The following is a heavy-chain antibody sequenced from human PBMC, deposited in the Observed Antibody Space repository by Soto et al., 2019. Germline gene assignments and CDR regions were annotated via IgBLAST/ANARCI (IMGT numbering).Heavy chain of an antibody. CDR1: VFPFSGLE. CDR2: ITTSGSVS. D-gene: IGHD4-4*01. J-gene: IGHJ4*02. V-gene: IGHV3-11*01. CDR3: ARENRLYSNYFDS. Sequence: RLARAASVFPFSGLEMSWIRQVPGKGLEWVSHITTSGSVSDYADSVKGRFTVSRDNAKNSLYLQMNSLRAEDTAVYYCARENRLYSNYFDSWGQGIQVTVSS.